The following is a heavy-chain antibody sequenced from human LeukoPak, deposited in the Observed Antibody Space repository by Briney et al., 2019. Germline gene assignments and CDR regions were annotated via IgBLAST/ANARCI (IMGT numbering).Heavy chain of an antibody. CDR2: IYPGDSHT. CDR1: GYSFTSYW. Sequence: GESLKISCQGSGYSFTSYWIGWVRQMPGKGLEWMGIIYPGDSHTRYRPSFQGQATISADKSTSTAYLQWSSLTASDTAMYYCARLGHCGGDCYFDPPSVDYWGQGTLVTVSS. V-gene: IGHV5-51*01. CDR3: ARLGHCGGDCYFDPPSVDY. D-gene: IGHD2-21*02. J-gene: IGHJ4*02.